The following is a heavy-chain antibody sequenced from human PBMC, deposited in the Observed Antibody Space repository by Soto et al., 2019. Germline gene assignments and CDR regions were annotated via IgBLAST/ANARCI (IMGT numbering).Heavy chain of an antibody. D-gene: IGHD3-10*01. Sequence: QVQLVESGGGVVQPGRSLRLSCAACGFTFSSYGMHWVRQAPGKGLEWVAVISYDGSNKYYADSVKGRFTISRDNSKNTLYLQMNSLRAEDTAVYYCAKDRTGTLSYWGQGTLVTVSS. V-gene: IGHV3-30*18. CDR3: AKDRTGTLSY. CDR1: GFTFSSYG. J-gene: IGHJ4*02. CDR2: ISYDGSNK.